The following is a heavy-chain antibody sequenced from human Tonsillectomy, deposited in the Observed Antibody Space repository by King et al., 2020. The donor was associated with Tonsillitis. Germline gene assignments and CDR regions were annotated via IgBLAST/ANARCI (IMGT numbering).Heavy chain of an antibody. CDR1: GGSISSGGYY. J-gene: IGHJ3*02. V-gene: IGHV4-31*03. CDR2: IYYSGST. D-gene: IGHD3-16*01. Sequence: QLQESGPGLVKPSQTLSLTCTVSGGSISSGGYYWSWIRQHPGKGLEWIGYIYYSGSTSYNPSLKSRVTISVDTSKNLFSLKLSSVTAAGTAVYYCARGIGGGCSLDALDIWGQGTMVTVSS. CDR3: ARGIGGGCSLDALDI.